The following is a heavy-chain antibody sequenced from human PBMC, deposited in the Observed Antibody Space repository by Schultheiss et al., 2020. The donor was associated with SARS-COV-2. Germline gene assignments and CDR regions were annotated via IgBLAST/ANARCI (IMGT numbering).Heavy chain of an antibody. CDR2: ISGYNGNT. CDR3: ARVATDSSGYFVNLYYFDY. D-gene: IGHD3-22*01. CDR1: GYSFTSYG. V-gene: IGHV1-18*04. J-gene: IGHJ4*02. Sequence: ASVKVSCKASGYSFTSYGITWVRQAPGQGLEWMGWISGYNGNTNYAQKLQGRVTMTTDTSTSTAYMELRSLRSDDTAVYYCARVATDSSGYFVNLYYFDYWGQGTLVTVSS.